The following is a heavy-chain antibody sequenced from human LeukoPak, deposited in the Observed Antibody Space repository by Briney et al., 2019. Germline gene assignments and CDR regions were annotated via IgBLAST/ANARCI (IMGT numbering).Heavy chain of an antibody. Sequence: PSETLSLTCTVSGGSISSYYWSWIRQPPGKGLEWIGHIYYSGSTNYNPSLKNRVTISVDTSKNQFSLKLSSVTAADTAVYYCARGPYVYFDYWGQGTLVTVSS. CDR3: ARGPYVYFDY. CDR1: GGSISSYY. J-gene: IGHJ4*02. CDR2: IYYSGST. D-gene: IGHD3-16*01. V-gene: IGHV4-59*01.